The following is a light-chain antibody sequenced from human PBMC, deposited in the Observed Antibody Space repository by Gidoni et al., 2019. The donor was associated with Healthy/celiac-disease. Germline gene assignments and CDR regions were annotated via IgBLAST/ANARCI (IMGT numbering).Light chain of an antibody. CDR1: QGISNY. CDR2: DAS. Sequence: DIQMTQSPSSLSASVGDRVTITCQASQGISNYLNWYQQKPGKAPKLLIYDASNLETGVPSRFSGSGSGTDFTFTISSLQPEDIATYYCQQYDNLPMYTFXQXTKLEIK. V-gene: IGKV1-33*01. CDR3: QQYDNLPMYT. J-gene: IGKJ2*01.